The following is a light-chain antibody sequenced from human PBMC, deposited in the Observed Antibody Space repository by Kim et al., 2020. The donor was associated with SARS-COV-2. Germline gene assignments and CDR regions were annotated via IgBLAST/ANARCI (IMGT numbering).Light chain of an antibody. CDR3: QQDYKLLYT. Sequence: PGERVTLSCRASQSVSSSYLTWYQQKPGQAPRLLIYGASTRATGIPARFSGSGSGTDFTLTISSLQPEDFAVYYCQQDYKLLYTFGQGTKLE. CDR2: GAS. CDR1: QSVSSSY. V-gene: IGKV3D-7*01. J-gene: IGKJ2*01.